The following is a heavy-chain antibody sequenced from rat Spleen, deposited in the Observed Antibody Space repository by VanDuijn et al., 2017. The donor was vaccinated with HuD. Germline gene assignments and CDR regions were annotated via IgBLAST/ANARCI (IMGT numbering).Heavy chain of an antibody. CDR1: GFTFSGYY. V-gene: IGHV5-7*01. D-gene: IGHD1-1*01. CDR3: ARHPDYSNYFDY. J-gene: IGHJ2*01. Sequence: EVQLVESGGGLVQPGRSLRLSCAASGFTFSGYYMAWVRQAPTKGLEWVTTINYDGSNTYYRDSVKGRFTISRDNAKSTLYLQMDSLRSEDTATYYCARHPDYSNYFDYWGQGVMVTVSS. CDR2: INYDGSNT.